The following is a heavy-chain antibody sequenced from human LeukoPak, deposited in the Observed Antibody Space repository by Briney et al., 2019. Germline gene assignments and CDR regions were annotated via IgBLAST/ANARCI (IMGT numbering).Heavy chain of an antibody. Sequence: GGSLRLSCAASGFTFSSYWMHWVRQVPGKGLVWVSRINSDGSSTSYADSVKGRFTISRDNSKNTLDLQMNSLRAEDTAVYYCAKGLKGCSGSSCYYFFDFWGQGALITVSS. D-gene: IGHD2-15*01. V-gene: IGHV3-74*01. CDR2: INSDGSST. CDR3: AKGLKGCSGSSCYYFFDF. J-gene: IGHJ4*02. CDR1: GFTFSSYW.